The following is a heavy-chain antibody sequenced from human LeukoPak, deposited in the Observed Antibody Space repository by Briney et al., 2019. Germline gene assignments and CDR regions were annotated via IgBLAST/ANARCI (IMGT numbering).Heavy chain of an antibody. CDR3: ARGLYSSYSYGMDV. Sequence: GASVKVSCKASGYTFTSYDIIWVRQATGQGLEWMGWMNPNSGNTGYAQMFQGRVTMTRNTSISTAYMELSSLRSEDTAVYYCARGLYSSYSYGMDVWGQGTTVTVSS. CDR1: GYTFTSYD. CDR2: MNPNSGNT. D-gene: IGHD3-22*01. J-gene: IGHJ6*02. V-gene: IGHV1-8*01.